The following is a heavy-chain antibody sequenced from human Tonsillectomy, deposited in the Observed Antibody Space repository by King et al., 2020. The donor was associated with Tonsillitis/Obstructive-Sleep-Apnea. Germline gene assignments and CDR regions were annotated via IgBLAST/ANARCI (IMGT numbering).Heavy chain of an antibody. D-gene: IGHD6-25*01. J-gene: IGHJ3*02. V-gene: IGHV3-30*18. CDR2: ISDYGNNK. CDR3: AKEQAAWDAFDI. Sequence: VQLVESGGGVVQPGRSLRLSCAASGFTFSSFGMHWVRQAPGKGLEWVAGISDYGNNKDYSDSVKGRFTISRDNSKNTLYLQMNSLRAEDTAIYYCAKEQAAWDAFDIWGQGTMVTVSS. CDR1: GFTFSSFG.